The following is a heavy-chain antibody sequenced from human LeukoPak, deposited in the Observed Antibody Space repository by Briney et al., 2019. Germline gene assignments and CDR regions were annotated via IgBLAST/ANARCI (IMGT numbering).Heavy chain of an antibody. V-gene: IGHV4-34*01. Sequence: SETLSHTCAVYGGSFSGYYWSWIRQPPGKGLEWIGEINHSGSTNYNPSLKSRVTISVDTSKNQFSLKLSSVTAADTAVYYCARLVPWDFWAMDVWGKGTTVTVSS. D-gene: IGHD3-3*01. CDR2: INHSGST. J-gene: IGHJ6*03. CDR3: ARLVPWDFWAMDV. CDR1: GGSFSGYY.